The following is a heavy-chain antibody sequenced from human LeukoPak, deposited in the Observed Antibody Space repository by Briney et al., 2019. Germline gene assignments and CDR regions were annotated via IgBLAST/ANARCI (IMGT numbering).Heavy chain of an antibody. Sequence: KPSETLSLTCTVSGGSISTYYWSRIRQPAGKDLEWIGHIYSSGSTNYNPSLKSRVTMSVDTSKNQLSLKLNSVTAADTAVYYCARAGVDYGDYAGAFDIWGQGTMVTVSS. D-gene: IGHD4-17*01. CDR3: ARAGVDYGDYAGAFDI. J-gene: IGHJ3*02. V-gene: IGHV4-4*07. CDR2: IYSSGST. CDR1: GGSISTYY.